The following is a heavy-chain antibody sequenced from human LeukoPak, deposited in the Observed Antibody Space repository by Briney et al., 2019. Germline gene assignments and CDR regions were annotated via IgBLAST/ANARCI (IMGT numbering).Heavy chain of an antibody. CDR2: IYYSGST. V-gene: IGHV4-59*12. CDR3: ARIGGGYYFDY. D-gene: IGHD3-16*01. J-gene: IGHJ4*02. Sequence: SETLSLTCTVSGGSISSYYWSWIRQPPGKGLEWIGYIYYSGSTNYNPSLKSRVTISVDTSKNQFSLKLSSVTAEDTAVYYCARIGGGYYFDYWGQGTLVTVSS. CDR1: GGSISSYY.